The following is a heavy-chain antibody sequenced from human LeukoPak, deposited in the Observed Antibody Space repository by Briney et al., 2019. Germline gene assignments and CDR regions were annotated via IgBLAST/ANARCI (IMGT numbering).Heavy chain of an antibody. CDR1: GYTFSGYY. Sequence: ASVKVSCKASGYTFSGYYIHWVRQAPGQGLEWMGVIKPDSGDTNYAQKFQGRVTMTRDTSITTAYMELNRLTSDDTAVYYCAKVMVFSSSWFDNAYYFDYWGQGTLVTVSS. V-gene: IGHV1-2*02. J-gene: IGHJ4*02. CDR3: AKVMVFSSSWFDNAYYFDY. D-gene: IGHD6-13*01. CDR2: IKPDSGDT.